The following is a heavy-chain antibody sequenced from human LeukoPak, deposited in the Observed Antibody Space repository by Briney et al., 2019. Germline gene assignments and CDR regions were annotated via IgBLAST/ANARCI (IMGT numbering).Heavy chain of an antibody. D-gene: IGHD6-19*01. V-gene: IGHV4-59*12. CDR2: GDYSGGT. J-gene: IGHJ4*02. CDR1: GGSISSYY. Sequence: SETLSLTCTVSGGSISSYYWSWIRQPPGKGLEWIATGDYSGGTYYNPSLESRVAISADMSKNQISLQLTSVTGADTAVYYCAGERGEEYSSGWYKTNFFYNWGQGIRVTVSS. CDR3: AGERGEEYSSGWYKTNFFYN.